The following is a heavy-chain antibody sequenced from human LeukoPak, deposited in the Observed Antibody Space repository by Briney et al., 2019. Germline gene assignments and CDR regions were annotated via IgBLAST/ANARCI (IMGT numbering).Heavy chain of an antibody. V-gene: IGHV4-59*01. CDR2: IYNSGST. D-gene: IGHD6-19*01. J-gene: IGHJ4*02. CDR3: AKYGYSSGWYFDY. Sequence: PSETLSLTCTVSGGSSSSYYWSWIRQPPGKGLEWIGYIYNSGSTNYNPSLKSRVIISVDTSKNQFSLKLNSVTAADTAVCYCAKYGYSSGWYFDYWGQGTLVTVSS. CDR1: GGSSSSYY.